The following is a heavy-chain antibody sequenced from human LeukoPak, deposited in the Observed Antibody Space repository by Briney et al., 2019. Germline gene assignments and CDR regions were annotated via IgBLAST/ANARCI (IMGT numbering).Heavy chain of an antibody. Sequence: ASVKVSCKVSGYTLTGLAMHWVRQTPGQGLEWMGGFNPENGNTGYAQKFQGRVTMTRNTSTTTAYMELSSLRSEDTAVYYCVTDRATFSGSKVYWGQGTLVTVSS. CDR3: VTDRATFSGSKVY. J-gene: IGHJ4*02. CDR1: GYTLTGLA. D-gene: IGHD1-26*01. CDR2: FNPENGNT. V-gene: IGHV1-24*01.